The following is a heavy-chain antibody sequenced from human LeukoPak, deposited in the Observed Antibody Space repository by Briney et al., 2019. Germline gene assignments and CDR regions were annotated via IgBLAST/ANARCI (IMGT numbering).Heavy chain of an antibody. J-gene: IGHJ5*02. V-gene: IGHV3-21*01. Sequence: GGSLRLSCAASGFTFSIYNMNWVRQAPGKGLEWVSSISSSSSYIYYADSVKGRFTISRDNGKNSMYLQMNSLRAEDTAVYYCARDRGSGSYYPSWGQGTLVTVSS. D-gene: IGHD3-10*01. CDR1: GFTFSIYN. CDR2: ISSSSSYI. CDR3: ARDRGSGSYYPS.